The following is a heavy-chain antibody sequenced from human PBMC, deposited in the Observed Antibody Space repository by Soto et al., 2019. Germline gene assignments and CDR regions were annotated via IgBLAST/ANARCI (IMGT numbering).Heavy chain of an antibody. CDR2: IHYSGST. CDR3: ARGNYDFLTGYYIEYFDY. V-gene: IGHV4-59*01. D-gene: IGHD3-9*01. CDR1: GGSISTYY. J-gene: IGHJ4*02. Sequence: QVQLQESGPELVKPSETLSLTCTVSGGSISTYYWSWIRQPPGKGLEWIGYIHYSGSTNYNPSLRSRFTLSVYTSKNLFSLKRSSVTAADTAVYYCARGNYDFLTGYYIEYFDYWGQATLVTVSS.